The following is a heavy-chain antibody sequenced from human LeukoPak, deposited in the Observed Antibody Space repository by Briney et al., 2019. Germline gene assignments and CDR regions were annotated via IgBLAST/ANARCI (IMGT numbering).Heavy chain of an antibody. D-gene: IGHD4-23*01. CDR3: ARGSGGNSWYYYYYGMDV. Sequence: PSETLSLTCTVSGGSISSYYWSWIRQPPGKGLEWIGYIYYSGSTNYNPSLKSRVTISVDTSKNQFSLKLSSVTVADTAVYYCARGSGGNSWYYYYYGMDVWGQGTTVTVSS. V-gene: IGHV4-59*01. CDR2: IYYSGST. J-gene: IGHJ6*02. CDR1: GGSISSYY.